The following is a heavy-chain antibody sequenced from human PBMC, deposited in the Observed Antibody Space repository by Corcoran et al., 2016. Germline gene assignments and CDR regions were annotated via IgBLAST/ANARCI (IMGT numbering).Heavy chain of an antibody. J-gene: IGHJ5*02. V-gene: IGHV1-69*01. D-gene: IGHD3-22*01. CDR1: GGTFSSYA. CDR3: ARDLGEDYYDSSGYYSDNWFDP. Sequence: QVQLVQSGAEVKKPGSSVKVSCKASGGTFSSYAISWVRQAPGQGLEWMGGIIPIFGTANYAQKFQGRVTITADESTSTAYMELSSLRSEDTAVDYCARDLGEDYYDSSGYYSDNWFDPWGQGTLVTVSS. CDR2: IIPIFGTA.